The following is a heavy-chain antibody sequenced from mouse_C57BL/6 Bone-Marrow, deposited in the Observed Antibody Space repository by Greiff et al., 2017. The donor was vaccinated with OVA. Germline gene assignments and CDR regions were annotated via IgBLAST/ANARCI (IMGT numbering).Heavy chain of an antibody. V-gene: IGHV1-81*01. Sequence: QVQLQQSGAELVKPGASVKLSCKASGYTFTSYGISWVKQRTGQGLEWIGEIYPGSGSTYYNEKFKGKATLTADKSSSTAYMELRSLTSEDSAVYFCESGYFDVWGTGTTVTVSS. CDR1: GYTFTSYG. CDR2: IYPGSGST. CDR3: ESGYFDV. J-gene: IGHJ1*03.